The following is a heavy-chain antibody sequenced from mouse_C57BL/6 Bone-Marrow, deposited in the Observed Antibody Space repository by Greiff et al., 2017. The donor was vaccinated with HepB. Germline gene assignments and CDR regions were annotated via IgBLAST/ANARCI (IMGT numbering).Heavy chain of an antibody. J-gene: IGHJ4*01. D-gene: IGHD2-4*01. CDR1: GYAFSSSW. CDR3: AREGDYDYLYAMDY. V-gene: IGHV1-82*01. Sequence: QVQLQQSGPELVKPGASVKISCKASGYAFSSSWMNWVKQRPGKGLEWIGRIYPGDGDTNYNGKFKGKATLTADKSSSTAYMQLSSLTSEDSAVYFCAREGDYDYLYAMDYWGQGTSVTVSS. CDR2: IYPGDGDT.